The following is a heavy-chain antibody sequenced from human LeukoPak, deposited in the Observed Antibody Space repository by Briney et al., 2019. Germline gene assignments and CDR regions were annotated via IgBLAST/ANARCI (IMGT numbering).Heavy chain of an antibody. Sequence: GGSLRLSCGASGFTFGSYAMSWVPQAPGKGLEWVSAISGSGGSTYYADSVKGRFTISRDNSKNTLYLQMNSLRAEDTAVYYCAKDSGGFDYWGQGTLVTVSS. CDR3: AKDSGGFDY. CDR2: ISGSGGST. J-gene: IGHJ4*02. CDR1: GFTFGSYA. V-gene: IGHV3-23*01. D-gene: IGHD3-16*01.